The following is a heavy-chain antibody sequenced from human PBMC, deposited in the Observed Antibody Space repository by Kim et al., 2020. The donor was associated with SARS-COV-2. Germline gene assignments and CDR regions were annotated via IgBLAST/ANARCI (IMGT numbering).Heavy chain of an antibody. J-gene: IGHJ4*01. D-gene: IGHD3-10*01. Sequence: GGSLRLSCAASGFTFSSYGMHWVRQAPGKGLEWVAVISYDGSNKYYADSVKGRFTISRDNSKNTLYLQMNSLRAEDTAVYYCAKPSGGSGSYYRAGPFD. CDR3: AKPSGGSGSYYRAGPFD. V-gene: IGHV3-30*18. CDR2: ISYDGSNK. CDR1: GFTFSSYG.